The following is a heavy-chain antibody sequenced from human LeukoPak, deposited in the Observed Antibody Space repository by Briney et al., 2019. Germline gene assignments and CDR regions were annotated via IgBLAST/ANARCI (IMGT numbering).Heavy chain of an antibody. CDR3: ARLVRATSDGGNWFDP. V-gene: IGHV4-30-4*01. Sequence: RASESLSLTCTVSGGSISSGDYYWSWIRQPPGKGLEWIAYMYYSGSTNYTPSLKSGVTISVDTSKNQFTLKLRSVTAADTAVYYCARLVRATSDGGNWFDPWGQGTLVTVSS. CDR2: MYYSGST. J-gene: IGHJ5*02. D-gene: IGHD1-26*01. CDR1: GGSISSGDYY.